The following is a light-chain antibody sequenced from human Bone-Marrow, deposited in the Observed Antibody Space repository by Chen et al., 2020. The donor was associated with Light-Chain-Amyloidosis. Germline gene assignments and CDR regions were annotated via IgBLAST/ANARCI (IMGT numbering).Light chain of an antibody. CDR1: NIGSTS. V-gene: IGLV3-21*02. CDR2: DDS. J-gene: IGLJ3*02. CDR3: QVWDRSSDRPV. Sequence: SYVLTQPSSVSVAPGQTAPIACGGNNIGSTSVHWYQQTPGQAPLLVVYDDSDRPSGIPERLSGSNSGNTATLTISRVEAGDEAAYYCQVWDRSSDRPVLGGGTKLTVL.